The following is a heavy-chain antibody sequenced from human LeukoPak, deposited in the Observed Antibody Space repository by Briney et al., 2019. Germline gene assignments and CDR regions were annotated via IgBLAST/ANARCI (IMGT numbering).Heavy chain of an antibody. CDR2: ISSSSSYI. D-gene: IGHD2-2*01. V-gene: IGHV3-21*04. CDR1: GFTFSSYS. CDR3: AKDRRGCTSTSCYYRFDY. Sequence: GGSLRLSCAASGFTFSSYSMNWVRQAPGKGLEWVSSISSSSSYIYYADSVKGRFTISRDNAKNSLYLQMNSLRAEDTAVYYCAKDRRGCTSTSCYYRFDYWGQGTLVTVSS. J-gene: IGHJ4*02.